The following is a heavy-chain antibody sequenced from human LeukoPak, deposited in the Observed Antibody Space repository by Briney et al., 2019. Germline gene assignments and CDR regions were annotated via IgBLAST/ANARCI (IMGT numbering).Heavy chain of an antibody. D-gene: IGHD6-19*01. J-gene: IGHJ4*02. Sequence: GGSLKLFCKASGFTFDNYGMSWVRQAPGKGLEWVAGINWNGGSTGYADYVQSRFTISRDNAKNSPYMQLNSLRSEDTALYYCAGGPWQWLASFDYWGQGTLVTVPS. CDR1: GFTFDNYG. CDR3: AGGPWQWLASFDY. CDR2: INWNGGST. V-gene: IGHV3-20*04.